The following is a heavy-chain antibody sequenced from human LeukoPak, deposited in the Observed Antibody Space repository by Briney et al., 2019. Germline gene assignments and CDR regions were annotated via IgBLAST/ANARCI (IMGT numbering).Heavy chain of an antibody. CDR1: GFTFSSYS. V-gene: IGHV3-21*01. CDR3: ARSTAVAGEYYFDY. J-gene: IGHJ4*02. Sequence: GGSLRLSCAASGFTFSSYSMNWVRQAPGKGLEWVSSISSSSSYIYHADSVKGRFTISRDNAKNSLYLQMNSLRAEDTAVYYCARSTAVAGEYYFDYWGQGTLVTVSS. D-gene: IGHD6-19*01. CDR2: ISSSSSYI.